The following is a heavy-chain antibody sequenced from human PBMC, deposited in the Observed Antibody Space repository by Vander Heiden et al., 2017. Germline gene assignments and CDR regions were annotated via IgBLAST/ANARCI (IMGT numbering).Heavy chain of an antibody. CDR2: IRWNSGSI. J-gene: IGHJ4*02. D-gene: IGHD3-10*01. V-gene: IGHV3-9*01. CDR1: GFTFDGYA. Sequence: EVQLVESGGGLVQPGRSLRLACAASGFTFDGYAMHWVRPAPGKGLEWVSGIRWNSGSIGYEDSVKGRFTISRDNAKNSLYLQMNSLRAEDTALYYCAKDIGGFGELLYNFDYWGQGTLVTVSS. CDR3: AKDIGGFGELLYNFDY.